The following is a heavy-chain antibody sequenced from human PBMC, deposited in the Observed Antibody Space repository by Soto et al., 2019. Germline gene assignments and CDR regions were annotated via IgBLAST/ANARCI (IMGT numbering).Heavy chain of an antibody. V-gene: IGHV4-30-4*01. J-gene: IGHJ3*02. CDR1: GGSISSGDYY. CDR2: IYYSGST. Sequence: SETLSLTCTVSGGSISSGDYYWSWIRQPPGKGLEWIGYIYYSGSTYYNPSLKSRVTISVDTSKNQFSLKLSSVTAADTTVYYCAREGTYDSSGYYYGSGNLDAFDIWGQGTMVTVSS. D-gene: IGHD3-22*01. CDR3: AREGTYDSSGYYYGSGNLDAFDI.